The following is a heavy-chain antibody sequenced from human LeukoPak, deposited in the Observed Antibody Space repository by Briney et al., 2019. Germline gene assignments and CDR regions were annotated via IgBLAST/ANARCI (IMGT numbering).Heavy chain of an antibody. Sequence: GGSLRLSCAASGFTFSDYYMSWIRQAPGKGLEWVSYISTSGGTVSYADSVKGRFTISRDNAENSLCLHMNSLRAEDTAVYYCARGIVDLHLFDYWGQGTLVTVSS. D-gene: IGHD3-22*01. J-gene: IGHJ4*02. CDR1: GFTFSDYY. V-gene: IGHV3-11*01. CDR3: ARGIVDLHLFDY. CDR2: ISTSGGTV.